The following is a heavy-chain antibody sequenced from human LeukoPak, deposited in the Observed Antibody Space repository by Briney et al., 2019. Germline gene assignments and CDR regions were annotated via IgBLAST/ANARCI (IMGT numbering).Heavy chain of an antibody. V-gene: IGHV1-46*01. CDR1: GYTFTSYY. Sequence: ASVKVSCKASGYTFTSYYMHWVRQAPGQGLEWMGIINTSGGGTSYAQKFQGRVTMTRDMSTSTVYMELSSLRSEDTAVYYCARGDNWNYVGFHYWGQGTLVTVSS. J-gene: IGHJ4*02. CDR3: ARGDNWNYVGFHY. D-gene: IGHD1-7*01. CDR2: INTSGGGT.